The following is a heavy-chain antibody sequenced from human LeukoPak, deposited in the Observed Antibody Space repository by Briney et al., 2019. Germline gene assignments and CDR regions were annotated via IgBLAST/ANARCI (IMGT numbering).Heavy chain of an antibody. CDR3: ARGPTNGQAFDY. J-gene: IGHJ4*02. CDR1: GFTFSSYA. D-gene: IGHD2-8*01. Sequence: GGSLRLSCAASGFTFSSYAMHWVRQAPGKGLEYVSAISSNGGSTYYVNSVKGRFTISRDNSKNTLYLQMGSLRAEDMAVYYCARGPTNGQAFDYWGQGTLVSVSS. CDR2: ISSNGGST. V-gene: IGHV3-64*01.